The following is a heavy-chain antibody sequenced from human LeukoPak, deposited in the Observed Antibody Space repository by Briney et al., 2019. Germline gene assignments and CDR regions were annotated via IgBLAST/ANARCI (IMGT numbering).Heavy chain of an antibody. J-gene: IGHJ4*02. CDR2: INHSGST. CDR1: GGSFSGYY. CDR3: ARGGLYRYGY. D-gene: IGHD3-16*02. V-gene: IGHV4-34*01. Sequence: KASETLSLTCAVYGGSFSGYYWSWIRQPPGKGLEWIGEINHSGSTNYNPSLKSRVTISVDTSKNQFSLKLSSVTAADTAVYYCARGGLYRYGYWGQGTLVTVSS.